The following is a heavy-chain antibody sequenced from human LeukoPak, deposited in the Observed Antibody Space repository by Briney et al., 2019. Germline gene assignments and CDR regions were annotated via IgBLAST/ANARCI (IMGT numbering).Heavy chain of an antibody. D-gene: IGHD6-19*01. CDR2: IYTSGST. J-gene: IGHJ5*02. Sequence: PSETLSLTCTVSGGSISSYYWSWIRQPAGKGLEWIGRIYTSGSTNYNPSLKSRVTMSVDTSKNQFSLKLSSVTAADTAVYYCARDRVAVSAAWLDPWGQGTLVTVSS. V-gene: IGHV4-4*07. CDR1: GGSISSYY. CDR3: ARDRVAVSAAWLDP.